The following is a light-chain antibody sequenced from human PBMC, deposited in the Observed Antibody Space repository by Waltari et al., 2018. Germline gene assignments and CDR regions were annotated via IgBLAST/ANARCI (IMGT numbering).Light chain of an antibody. Sequence: EVVLTQSPATLSLSPGDRATLSCRASQSVTTDLAWYQQRRGQAPRLLSYDASARATGIPARFSGSGSGTDFTLTISGLEPEDFAVYYCHQRSNWPLTFGPGTKVDFK. J-gene: IGKJ3*01. CDR1: QSVTTD. V-gene: IGKV3-11*01. CDR3: HQRSNWPLT. CDR2: DAS.